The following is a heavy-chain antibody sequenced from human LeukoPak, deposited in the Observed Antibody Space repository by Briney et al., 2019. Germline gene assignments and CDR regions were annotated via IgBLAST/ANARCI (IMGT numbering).Heavy chain of an antibody. CDR3: ARVLVGAHFDY. D-gene: IGHD1-26*01. CDR1: GFTFSSYW. J-gene: IGHJ4*02. V-gene: IGHV3-74*01. CDR2: INSDGSST. Sequence: GGSLRLSCAASGFTFSSYWMHWVRHAPGKGLVWVSRINSDGSSTSYADSVKGRFTISRDNANNTLYLQVNSLRAEDTAVYYCARVLVGAHFDYWGQGTLVTVSS.